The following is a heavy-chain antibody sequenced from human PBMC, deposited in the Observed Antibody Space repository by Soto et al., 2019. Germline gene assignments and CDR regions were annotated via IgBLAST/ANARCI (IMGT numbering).Heavy chain of an antibody. CDR2: IYYSGST. Sequence: PSETLSLTCTVSGGSISSSSYYWGWIRQPPGKGLEWIGSIYYSGSTYYNPSLKSRVTISVDTSKNQFSLKLSSVTAADTAVYYCARVRSITMVRGVIILDYWGQGTLVTVSS. CDR1: GGSISSSSYY. CDR3: ARVRSITMVRGVIILDY. V-gene: IGHV4-39*01. J-gene: IGHJ4*02. D-gene: IGHD3-10*01.